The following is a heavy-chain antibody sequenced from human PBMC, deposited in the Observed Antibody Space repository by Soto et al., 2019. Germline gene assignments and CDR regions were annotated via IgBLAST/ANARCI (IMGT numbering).Heavy chain of an antibody. D-gene: IGHD2-15*01. V-gene: IGHV4-31*03. Sequence: QVQLQESGPGLVKPSQTLSLTCTVSGGSISSGGYYWSWIRQHPGKGLEWIGYIYYSGSTYYNPSLNSRVTISVDTSKNQFSLKLSSVTAADTAVYYCARDHRCCSYWFDPWGQGTLVTVSS. CDR1: GGSISSGGYY. CDR3: ARDHRCCSYWFDP. J-gene: IGHJ5*02. CDR2: IYYSGST.